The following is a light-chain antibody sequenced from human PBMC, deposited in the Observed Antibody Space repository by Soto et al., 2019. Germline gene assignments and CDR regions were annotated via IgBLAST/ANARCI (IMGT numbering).Light chain of an antibody. CDR1: QSVSSSSY. J-gene: IGKJ2*01. CDR2: GAS. V-gene: IGKV3-20*01. Sequence: EIVLTQSPGTLSLSPGERATLSCRASQSVSSSSYLAWYQQKPGQAPRLLIYGASSRATGIPDRFSGGGSATDFTLTISRLEPEDFAVYYCRQYGSSPSYTFGKGTKLGIK. CDR3: RQYGSSPSYT.